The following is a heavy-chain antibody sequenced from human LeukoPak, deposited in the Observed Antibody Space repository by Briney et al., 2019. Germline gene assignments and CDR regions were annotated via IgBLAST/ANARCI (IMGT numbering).Heavy chain of an antibody. D-gene: IGHD6-19*01. Sequence: SVKVSCKASGGTFISYAISWVRQAPGQGLEWMGGIIPIFGTANYAQKFQGRVTITADESTSTAYMELSSLRSEDTAVYYCARGRSAVAGGFDYWGQGTLVTVSS. CDR3: ARGRSAVAGGFDY. V-gene: IGHV1-69*13. J-gene: IGHJ4*02. CDR2: IIPIFGTA. CDR1: GGTFISYA.